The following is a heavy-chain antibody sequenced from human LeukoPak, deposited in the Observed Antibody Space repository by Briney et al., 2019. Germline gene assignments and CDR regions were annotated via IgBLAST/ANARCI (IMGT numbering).Heavy chain of an antibody. CDR3: ARGGGNWNYPPGY. CDR1: GGSISSGDYY. D-gene: IGHD1-7*01. J-gene: IGHJ4*02. Sequence: KPSQTLSLTCTVSGGSISSGDYYWSWIRQPPGKGLGWIGYIYYSGSTYYNPSLKSRVTISVDTSKNQFSLKLSSVTAADTAVYYCARGGGNWNYPPGYWGQGTLVTVSS. CDR2: IYYSGST. V-gene: IGHV4-30-4*01.